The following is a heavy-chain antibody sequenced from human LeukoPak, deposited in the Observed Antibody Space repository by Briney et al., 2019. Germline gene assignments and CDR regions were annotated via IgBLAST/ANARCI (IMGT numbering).Heavy chain of an antibody. V-gene: IGHV3-30*18. Sequence: GGSLRLSCAASGFTFSSYYMYWVRQAPGKGLEWVAVISFDGSNKYYADSVKGRFTISRDNSKNTLYLQMNSLRAEDTAVYYCAKDPLDCGSGTYFDYWGQGTLVTVSS. D-gene: IGHD3-10*01. J-gene: IGHJ4*02. CDR1: GFTFSSYY. CDR3: AKDPLDCGSGTYFDY. CDR2: ISFDGSNK.